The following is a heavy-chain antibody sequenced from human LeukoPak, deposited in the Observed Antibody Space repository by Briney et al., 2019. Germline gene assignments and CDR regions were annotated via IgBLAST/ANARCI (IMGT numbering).Heavy chain of an antibody. J-gene: IGHJ4*02. Sequence: SETLSLTCTVSGGSISSYYWSWIRQPPGKGLEWIGYIYYSGSTNYNPSLKSRVTISVDTSKNQFSLKLSSVTAADTAVYYCARTEAGSGSYHIYFDYWGQGTLVTVSS. CDR1: GGSISSYY. CDR3: ARTEAGSGSYHIYFDY. CDR2: IYYSGST. D-gene: IGHD3-10*01. V-gene: IGHV4-59*01.